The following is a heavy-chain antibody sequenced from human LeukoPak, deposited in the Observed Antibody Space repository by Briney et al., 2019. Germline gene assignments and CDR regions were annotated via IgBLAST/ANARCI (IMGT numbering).Heavy chain of an antibody. CDR2: ISGSGGST. CDR3: ACLECGDWFDP. V-gene: IGHV3-23*01. CDR1: GFTFSSYA. J-gene: IGHJ5*02. Sequence: GGSLRLSCAASGFTFSSYAMSWVRQAPGKGLEWVSAISGSGGSTYYADSVKGRFTISIDNSKNTLYLQMNSPRAEDTAVYYCACLECGDWFDPWGQGTLVTVSS. D-gene: IGHD2/OR15-2a*01.